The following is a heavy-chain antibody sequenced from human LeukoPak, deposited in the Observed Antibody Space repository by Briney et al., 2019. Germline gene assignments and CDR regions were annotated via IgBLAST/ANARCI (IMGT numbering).Heavy chain of an antibody. CDR2: MNPNSGNT. Sequence: ASVKVSCKASGYTFTSYDINWVRQATGQGLEWMGWMNPNSGNTGYAQKFQGRVTMTRNTSISTAYMELSSLRSEDTAVYYCARGRTRGYYYGSGSSQIEFDYWGQGTLVTVSS. CDR1: GYTFTSYD. D-gene: IGHD3-10*01. V-gene: IGHV1-8*01. J-gene: IGHJ4*02. CDR3: ARGRTRGYYYGSGSSQIEFDY.